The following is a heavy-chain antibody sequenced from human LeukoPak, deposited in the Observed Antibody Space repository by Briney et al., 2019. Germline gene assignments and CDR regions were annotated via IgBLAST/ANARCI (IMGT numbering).Heavy chain of an antibody. CDR2: IYYSGST. D-gene: IGHD6-13*01. CDR1: GGSISSYY. J-gene: IGHJ4*02. V-gene: IGHV4-59*12. CDR3: ARRGSAGGRCFDA. Sequence: PSETLSLTCTVSGGSISSYYWSWIRQPPGKGLEWIGYIYYSGSTNYNPSLKSRVTISVDTSKNQFSLKLSSVTAADTAVYYCARRGSAGGRCFDAWGQGILVTVSS.